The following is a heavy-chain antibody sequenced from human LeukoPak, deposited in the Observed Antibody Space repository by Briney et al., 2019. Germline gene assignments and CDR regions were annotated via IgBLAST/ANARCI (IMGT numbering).Heavy chain of an antibody. CDR1: GGTFSSYA. J-gene: IGHJ4*02. CDR3: ARDDDCSGGSCSVY. CDR2: IIPIFGTA. V-gene: IGHV1-69*13. Sequence: EASVKVSCKASGGTFSSYAISWVRQAPGQGLEWMGGIIPIFGTANYAQKFQGRVTITADESTSTAYMELSSLRSEDTAVYYCARDDDCSGGSCSVYWGQGTLVTVSS. D-gene: IGHD2-15*01.